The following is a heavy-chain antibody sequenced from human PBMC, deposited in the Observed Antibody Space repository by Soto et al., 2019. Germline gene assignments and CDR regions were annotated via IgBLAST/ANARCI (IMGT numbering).Heavy chain of an antibody. Sequence: QVQLQQWGAGLLKPSETLSLTCAVYGGSFSGYYWSWIRQPPGKGLEWIGEINHSGSTNYNPSLKSRVTISVDTSKNQFSLKLSSVTAADTAVYYCARGLSLRDFDYWGQGTLVTVSS. CDR1: GGSFSGYY. V-gene: IGHV4-34*01. CDR3: ARGLSLRDFDY. J-gene: IGHJ4*02. CDR2: INHSGST.